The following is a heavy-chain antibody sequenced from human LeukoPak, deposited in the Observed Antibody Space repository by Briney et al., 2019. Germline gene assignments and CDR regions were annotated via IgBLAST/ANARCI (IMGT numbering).Heavy chain of an antibody. J-gene: IGHJ4*02. CDR2: ISYSGST. Sequence: PSETLSLTCTVSGGSISNYYWSWIRQPPGKGLEWIGYISYSGSTNHNPSLKSRVTISVDTSKNQFSLKLRSVTAADTAVYYCARGNTTVTTQGYYFDYWGQGTLVTVSS. D-gene: IGHD4-17*01. CDR1: GGSISNYY. CDR3: ARGNTTVTTQGYYFDY. V-gene: IGHV4-59*01.